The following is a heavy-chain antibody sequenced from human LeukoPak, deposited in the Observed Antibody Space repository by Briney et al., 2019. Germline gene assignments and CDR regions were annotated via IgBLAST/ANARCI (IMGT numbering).Heavy chain of an antibody. Sequence: GGSLRLSCAASGFTFSSYSMNWVRQAPGKGLEWVSSISSSSSYIYYADSVKGRFTISRDNAKTSLYLQMNSLRAEDTAVYYCARVAGSVTPTDFDYWGQGTLVTVSS. D-gene: IGHD3-10*01. J-gene: IGHJ4*02. CDR3: ARVAGSVTPTDFDY. V-gene: IGHV3-21*01. CDR2: ISSSSSYI. CDR1: GFTFSSYS.